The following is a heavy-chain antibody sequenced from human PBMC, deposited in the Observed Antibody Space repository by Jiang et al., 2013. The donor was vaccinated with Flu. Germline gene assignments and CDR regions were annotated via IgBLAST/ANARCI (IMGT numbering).Heavy chain of an antibody. CDR1: GFTFSDYY. CDR2: ISSSSSYT. D-gene: IGHD5-18*01. V-gene: IGHV3-11*06. Sequence: VQLVESGGGLVKPGGSLRLSCAASGFTFSDYYMSWIRQAPGKGLEWVSYISSSSSYTNYADSVKGRFTISRDNAKNSLYLQMNSLRAEDTAVYYCARDRAMVTYYGMDVWGQGTTVTVSS. CDR3: ARDRAMVTYYGMDV. J-gene: IGHJ6*02.